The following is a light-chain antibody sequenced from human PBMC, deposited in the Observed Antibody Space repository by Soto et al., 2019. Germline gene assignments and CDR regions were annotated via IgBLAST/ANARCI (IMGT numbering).Light chain of an antibody. CDR1: QNLSRN. J-gene: IGKJ2*01. V-gene: IGKV3-15*01. CDR2: GAS. CDR3: QQYDKWPHT. Sequence: EMVMTQSPATLSVSPGERTTLSCRASQNLSRNLAWYQQQPGQAPRLLIYGASTRATGIPARFSGSGSGTDITLTISSLQSEDFAVYYCQQYDKWPHTFGQGTKLEIK.